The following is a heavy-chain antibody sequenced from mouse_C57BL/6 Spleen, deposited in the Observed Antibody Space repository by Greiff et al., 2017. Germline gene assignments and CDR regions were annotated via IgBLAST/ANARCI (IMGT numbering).Heavy chain of an antibody. CDR2: IWSGGST. CDR3: ARPDLRGAMDY. D-gene: IGHD1-1*01. Sequence: QVQLQQSGPGLVQPSQCLSITCTVSGFSLTSYGVHWVRQSPGKGLEWLGVIWSGGSTDNNAAFISRLSIIKDDSKSQMFFKMNSLEADDAAIYYCARPDLRGAMDYWGQGTSVTVSS. J-gene: IGHJ4*01. CDR1: GFSLTSYG. V-gene: IGHV2-2*01.